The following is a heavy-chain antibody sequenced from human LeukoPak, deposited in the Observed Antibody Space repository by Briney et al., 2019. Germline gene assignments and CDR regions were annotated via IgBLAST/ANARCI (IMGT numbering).Heavy chain of an antibody. J-gene: IGHJ6*02. V-gene: IGHV4-59*01. CDR1: GGSISSYY. D-gene: IGHD3-10*01. CDR3: ARFYYGSKDYYYGMDV. CDR2: IYYSGST. Sequence: SETLSLTCTVSGGSISSYYWSWIRQPPGKGLEWIGYIYYSGSTNYNPSLKSRVTTSVDTSKNQFSLKLSSVTAADTAVYYCARFYYGSKDYYYGMDVWGQGTTVTVSS.